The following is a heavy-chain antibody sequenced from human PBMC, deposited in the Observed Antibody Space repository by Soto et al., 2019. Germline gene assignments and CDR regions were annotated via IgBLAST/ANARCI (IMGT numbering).Heavy chain of an antibody. CDR3: TRELYPYSPTNWFDP. CDR2: IIPIFGTA. Sequence: KVSCKDSGSTLSSYVISWVRHAPGQGLEWMGGIIPIFGTANYAASVKGRFTISRDDSKSIAYLQMNSLKTEDTAVYYCTRELYPYSPTNWFDPSGQGTLVTVSS. CDR1: GSTLSSYV. V-gene: IGHV1-69*05. D-gene: IGHD6-13*01. J-gene: IGHJ5*02.